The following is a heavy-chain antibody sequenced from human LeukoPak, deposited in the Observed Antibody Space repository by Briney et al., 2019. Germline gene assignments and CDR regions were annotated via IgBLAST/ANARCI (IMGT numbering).Heavy chain of an antibody. CDR2: IYHSGST. V-gene: IGHV4-30-2*01. CDR1: GGSISSDGYY. CDR3: ARGPHYYYYYMDV. Sequence: SETLSLTCTVSGGSISSDGYYWSWIRQPPGKGLEWIGYIYHSGSTYYNPSLKSRVTISVDRSKNQFSLRLSSVTAADTAVYSCARGPHYYYYYMDVWGKGTTVTVSS. J-gene: IGHJ6*03.